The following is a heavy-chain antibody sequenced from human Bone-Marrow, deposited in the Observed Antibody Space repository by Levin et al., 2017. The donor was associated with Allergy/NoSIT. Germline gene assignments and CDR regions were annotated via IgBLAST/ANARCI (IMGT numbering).Heavy chain of an antibody. J-gene: IGHJ4*02. D-gene: IGHD1-1*01. Sequence: SGPTLVKPTQTLTLTCAFSGFSLSTNGVGVGWIRQPPGKALEWVALIYWDDDKRYSPSLRSRLSITKDTSKNQVVLTMTNADPVDTATYYCAHRRPTGSPWDFGYFDYWGQGNLVTVSS. CDR3: AHRRPTGSPWDFGYFDY. CDR2: IYWDDDK. V-gene: IGHV2-5*02. CDR1: GFSLSTNGVG.